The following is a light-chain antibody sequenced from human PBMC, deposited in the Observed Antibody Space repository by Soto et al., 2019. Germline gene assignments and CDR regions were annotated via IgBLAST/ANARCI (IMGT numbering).Light chain of an antibody. Sequence: IRMTQSPSSLSASTGDRVTITCRASQGISSYLAWYQQKPGKAPKLLIYAASTLQSGVPSRFSGSGSGTDFTLTISCLQSEDFATYYCQQYYSYPLTFGQGTRLENK. CDR2: AAS. J-gene: IGKJ5*01. CDR1: QGISSY. V-gene: IGKV1-8*01. CDR3: QQYYSYPLT.